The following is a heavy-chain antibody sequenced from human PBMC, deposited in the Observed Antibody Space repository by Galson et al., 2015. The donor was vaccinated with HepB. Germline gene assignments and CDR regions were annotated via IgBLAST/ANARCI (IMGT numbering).Heavy chain of an antibody. V-gene: IGHV3-48*04. CDR1: GLTFSSYS. Sequence: SLRLTCAASGLTFSSYSMNWVRQAPGKGLEWVSYISSSSSTIYYADSVKGRFTISRDNAKNSLYLQMNSLRAEDTAVYYCARGGDDYGDYGVDYWGQGTLVTVSS. J-gene: IGHJ4*02. D-gene: IGHD4-17*01. CDR2: ISSSSSTI. CDR3: ARGGDDYGDYGVDY.